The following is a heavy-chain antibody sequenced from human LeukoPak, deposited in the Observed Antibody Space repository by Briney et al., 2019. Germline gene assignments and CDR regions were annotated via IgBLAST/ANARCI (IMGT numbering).Heavy chain of an antibody. CDR3: ARGGDIVVVPAAH. D-gene: IGHD2-2*01. J-gene: IGHJ4*02. CDR2: ISSSSSYI. Sequence: PGGSLRLSCAASGFTFSSYSMNWVRQAPGRGLEWVSSISSSSSYIYYADSVKGRFTISRDNAKNPLYLQMNSLRAEDTAVYYCARGGDIVVVPAAHCGQGTLVTVSS. V-gene: IGHV3-21*01. CDR1: GFTFSSYS.